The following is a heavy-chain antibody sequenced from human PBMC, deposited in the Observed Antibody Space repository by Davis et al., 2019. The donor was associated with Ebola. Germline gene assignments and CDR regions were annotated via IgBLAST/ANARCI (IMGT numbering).Heavy chain of an antibody. D-gene: IGHD3-3*01. CDR2: IYHSGST. CDR3: AARFLEWLFVS. CDR1: GGSISSGGYS. Sequence: SQTLSLTCAASGGSISSGGYSWSWIRQPPGKGLEWIGYIYHSGSTYYNPSLKSRVTISVDRSKNQFSLKLSSVTAADTAVYYCAARFLEWLFVSWGQGTLVTVSS. V-gene: IGHV4-30-2*01. J-gene: IGHJ4*02.